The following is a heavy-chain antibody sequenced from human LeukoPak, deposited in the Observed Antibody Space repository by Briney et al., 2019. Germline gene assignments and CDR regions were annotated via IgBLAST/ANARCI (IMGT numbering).Heavy chain of an antibody. CDR2: IRSDGSDK. D-gene: IGHD2-15*01. CDR3: AESLGYCRGGSCYP. Sequence: GGSLRLSCAASGFTFSSSGMHWVRQAPGKGLEWVASIRSDGSDKNYADSVKGRFTISRDNSKNTLYLEMSSLRPEDTAIYSCAESLGYCRGGSCYPWGQGTLVTVSS. J-gene: IGHJ5*02. V-gene: IGHV3-30*02. CDR1: GFTFSSSG.